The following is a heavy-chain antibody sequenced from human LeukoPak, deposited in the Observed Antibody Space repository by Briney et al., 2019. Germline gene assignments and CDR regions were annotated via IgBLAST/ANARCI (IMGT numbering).Heavy chain of an antibody. Sequence: PSETLSLTCNVPGAYVDTFYWSWTRQSPGKGLEWLGYVYYSGTTSFNPSLESRVTMSVDTSKNQIYLRLRSVTAADTAVYYCARLGFWSVHRVYAMDVWGQGTTVTVSS. V-gene: IGHV4-59*08. CDR1: GAYVDTFY. J-gene: IGHJ6*02. CDR2: VYYSGTT. D-gene: IGHD3-3*01. CDR3: ARLGFWSVHRVYAMDV.